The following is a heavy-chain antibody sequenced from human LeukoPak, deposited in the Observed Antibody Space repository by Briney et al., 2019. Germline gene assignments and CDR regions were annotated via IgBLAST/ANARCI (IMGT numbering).Heavy chain of an antibody. D-gene: IGHD1-14*01. J-gene: IGHJ4*02. CDR2: INHSGST. V-gene: IGHV4-34*01. CDR3: ARKDRRPFDY. CDR1: GGSFSGYY. Sequence: SETLSLTCAVYGGSFSGYYWSWIRQPPGKGLEWIGEINHSGSTNYNPSLKSRVTISVDTSKNQFSLKLSSVTAADTAVYYCARKDRRPFDYWGQGTLVTVSS.